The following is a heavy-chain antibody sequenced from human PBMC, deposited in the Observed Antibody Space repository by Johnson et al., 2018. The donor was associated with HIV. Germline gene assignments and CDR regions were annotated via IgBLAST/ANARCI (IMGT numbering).Heavy chain of an antibody. CDR3: AKDRGYSGSPPDAFDI. Sequence: VQLVESGGGLVQPGGSLRLSCAASGFTFSSYDMHWVRQATGKGLEWVSAIGTAGDTYYPGSVKGRFPISRDNSKNTLYLQMNSLRAEDTAGYYCAKDRGYSGSPPDAFDIWGQGTMVTVSS. J-gene: IGHJ3*02. D-gene: IGHD1-26*01. CDR2: IGTAGDT. CDR1: GFTFSSYD. V-gene: IGHV3-13*01.